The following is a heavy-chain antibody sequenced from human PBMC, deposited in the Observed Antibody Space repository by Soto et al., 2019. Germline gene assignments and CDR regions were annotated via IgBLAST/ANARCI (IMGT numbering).Heavy chain of an antibody. J-gene: IGHJ6*02. Sequence: QVQLVQSGAEVKKPGSSVKVSCKASGGTFSSYAISWVRQAPGQGLEWMGGIIPIFGTANYAQKFQGRVTITADKSTRTAYRELSSLRSEDTAVYYCARSAVRGYYYYYGMDVWGQGTTVTVSS. CDR2: IIPIFGTA. CDR3: ARSAVRGYYYYYGMDV. V-gene: IGHV1-69*06. CDR1: GGTFSSYA.